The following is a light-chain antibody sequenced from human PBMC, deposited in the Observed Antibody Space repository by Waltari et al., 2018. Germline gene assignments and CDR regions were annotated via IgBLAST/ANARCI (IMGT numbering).Light chain of an antibody. J-gene: IGKJ1*01. CDR3: QHYVSLPAT. CDR2: GAS. V-gene: IGKV3-20*01. CDR1: QSVSRS. Sequence: EIVLTQSSGTLSLSPGERATLSCRASQSVSRSLAWYQQQPGQAPRLLIYGASNRATGIPDRFSGSGSGTDFSLTISRLGPEDFAVYYCQHYVSLPATFGQRTKVEIK.